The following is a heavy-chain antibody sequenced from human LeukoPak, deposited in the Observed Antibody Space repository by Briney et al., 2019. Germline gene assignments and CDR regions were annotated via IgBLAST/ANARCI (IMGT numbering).Heavy chain of an antibody. CDR1: GYTFTGYY. CDR2: INPNSGGT. V-gene: IGHV1-2*02. J-gene: IGHJ4*02. CDR3: ARGLLGRGDNVGGPTGNGYCSDY. D-gene: IGHD2-2*01. Sequence: GASVKVSCKASGYTFTGYYMHWVRQAPGQGLEWMGWINPNSGGTNYAQKFQGRVTMTRDTSISTAYMELSRLRSDDTAVYYCARGLLGRGDNVGGPTGNGYCSDYRGQGTLVTVSS.